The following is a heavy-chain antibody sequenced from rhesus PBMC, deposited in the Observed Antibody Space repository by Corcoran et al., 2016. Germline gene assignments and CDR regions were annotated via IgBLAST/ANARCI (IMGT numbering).Heavy chain of an antibody. D-gene: IGHD6-25*01. CDR3: GSGSWNGVLDS. V-gene: IGHV4-76*01. CDR2: IYGRMGST. J-gene: IGHJ6*01. CDR1: GGSISGGYD. Sequence: QVQLQESGPGVVKPSETLSLTCAVSGGSISGGYDWSWIRQPPGKGLEWIGYIYGRMGSTNYNPSLKNRVTISKVTSKNEFSLKLGSVTAADTAVYYCGSGSWNGVLDSWGQGVVVTVSS.